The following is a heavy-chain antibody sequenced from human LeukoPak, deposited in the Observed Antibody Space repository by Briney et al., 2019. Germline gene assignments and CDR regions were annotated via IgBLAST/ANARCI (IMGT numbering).Heavy chain of an antibody. J-gene: IGHJ6*02. Sequence: ASVKVSCKVSGYTLTELSMHWVRQAPGKGLVWMGGFDPEDGETIYAQKFQGRVTMTEDTSTDTAYMELSSLRSEDTAVYYCATVSRGTTGNYYYGMDVWGQGTTVTVSS. D-gene: IGHD1-1*01. CDR2: FDPEDGET. CDR3: ATVSRGTTGNYYYGMDV. V-gene: IGHV1-24*01. CDR1: GYTLTELS.